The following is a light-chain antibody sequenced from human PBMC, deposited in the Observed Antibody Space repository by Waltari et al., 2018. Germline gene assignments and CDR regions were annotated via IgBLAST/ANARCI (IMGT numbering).Light chain of an antibody. CDR3: QQYDSLLAT. J-gene: IGKJ1*01. V-gene: IGKV1-12*01. CDR1: QDISSS. Sequence: DIQMTQSPSSVSAFVGERVTITCRASQDISSSLAWYQQKPGKAPKLLIYSTSPLQTGVPARFSGSGSGTEFTLTISSLQSEDFAAYFCQQYDSLLATFGQGTKVEIK. CDR2: STS.